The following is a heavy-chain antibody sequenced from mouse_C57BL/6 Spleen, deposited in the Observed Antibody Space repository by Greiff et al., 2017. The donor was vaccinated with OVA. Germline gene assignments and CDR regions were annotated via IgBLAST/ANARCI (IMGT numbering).Heavy chain of an antibody. V-gene: IGHV3-1*01. Sequence: EVQLQQSGPGMVKPSQSLSLTCSVTGYSITSGFDWHWIRHFSGNKLVWMGYLSYSGSSNYKPSLKSRISITHETSKNHFFLKLNSVTTEDTATYYSARGGPAWFAYWGQGTLVTVSA. CDR3: ARGGPAWFAY. CDR2: LSYSGSS. CDR1: GYSITSGFD. J-gene: IGHJ3*01.